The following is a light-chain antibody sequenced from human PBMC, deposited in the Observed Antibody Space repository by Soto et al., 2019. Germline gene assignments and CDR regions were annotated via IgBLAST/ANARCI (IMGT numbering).Light chain of an antibody. Sequence: IVMTQSPVTLSMSPGDRATLSCRASQNVATNVAWYQQKPGQAPRLLIYGASIRATGVPARISGSGSGTEFTLPIDSLQSEDFAVFYCHQATSGLRTFGRGTRVEV. CDR1: QNVATN. CDR2: GAS. V-gene: IGKV3-15*01. J-gene: IGKJ1*01. CDR3: HQATSGLRT.